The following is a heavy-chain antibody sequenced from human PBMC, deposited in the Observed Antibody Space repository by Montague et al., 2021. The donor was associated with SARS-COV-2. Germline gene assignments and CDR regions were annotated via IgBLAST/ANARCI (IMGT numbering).Heavy chain of an antibody. J-gene: IGHJ4*02. CDR3: ARDVVAAPGTFDY. CDR2: VSASGST. V-gene: IGHV4-4*07. CDR1: GDSISYFY. D-gene: IGHD6-13*01. Sequence: ETLSLTCTVSGDSISYFYWSWIRQPAGKGLEWIGRVSASGSTNYNPSLNSRVTMSVDTSKEQFSLRLSPVTAADTAVYYCARDVVAAPGTFDYWGQGTLVTVSS.